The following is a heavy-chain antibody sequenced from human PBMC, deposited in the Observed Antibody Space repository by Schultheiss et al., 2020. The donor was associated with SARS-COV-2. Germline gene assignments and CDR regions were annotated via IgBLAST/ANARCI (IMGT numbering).Heavy chain of an antibody. D-gene: IGHD6-19*01. CDR1: GGTFSSYA. J-gene: IGHJ5*02. Sequence: SVKVSCKASGGTFSSYAISWVRQAPGQGLEWMGGIIPIFGTANYAQKFQGRVTITADEPTSTAYMELSSLRSEDTAVYYCARDRAVAGTRYNWFDPWGQGTLVTVSS. V-gene: IGHV1-69*13. CDR3: ARDRAVAGTRYNWFDP. CDR2: IIPIFGTA.